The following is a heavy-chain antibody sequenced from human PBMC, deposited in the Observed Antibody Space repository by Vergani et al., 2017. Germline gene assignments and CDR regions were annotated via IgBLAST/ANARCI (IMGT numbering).Heavy chain of an antibody. Sequence: QVQLVQSGAEVKKPGASVKVSCKASGGTFSSYAISWVRQAPGQGLEWMGGIIPIFGTANYAQKFQGRVTITADESTSTAYMALSSLRSEDTAVYYCARGGYSSSWYYYYYMDVWGKGTTVTVSS. CDR3: ARGGYSSSWYYYYYMDV. CDR2: IIPIFGTA. J-gene: IGHJ6*03. V-gene: IGHV1-69*01. CDR1: GGTFSSYA. D-gene: IGHD6-13*01.